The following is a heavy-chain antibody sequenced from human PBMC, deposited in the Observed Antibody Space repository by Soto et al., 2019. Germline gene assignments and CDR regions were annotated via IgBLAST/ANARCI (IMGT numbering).Heavy chain of an antibody. J-gene: IGHJ4*02. V-gene: IGHV3-7*03. Sequence: GGSLRLSCAASGFTFSSYWMSWVRQAPGKGLEWVANIKQDGSEKYYVDSVKGRFTISRDNAKNSLYLQMNSLRAEDTAVYYCAREAWYRAAAPSFYYWGQGTLVTVSS. CDR3: AREAWYRAAAPSFYY. CDR2: IKQDGSEK. CDR1: GFTFSSYW. D-gene: IGHD6-13*01.